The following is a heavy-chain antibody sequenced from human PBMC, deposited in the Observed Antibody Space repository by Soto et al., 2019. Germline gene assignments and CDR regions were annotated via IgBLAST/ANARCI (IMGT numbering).Heavy chain of an antibody. CDR1: GFTFSSYA. CDR3: AKLGTMGVFDN. D-gene: IGHD1-26*01. J-gene: IGHJ4*02. Sequence: EVQLLESGGGLVQPGGSLRLSCAASGFTFSSYAMSWVRQAPGKGLEWLAGITFRGDYTYYADSVKGRFTLSRDNSRNRLDLQMDSLKVVDTALYYCAKLGTMGVFDNWGQGTLLTVSP. CDR2: ITFRGDYT. V-gene: IGHV3-23*01.